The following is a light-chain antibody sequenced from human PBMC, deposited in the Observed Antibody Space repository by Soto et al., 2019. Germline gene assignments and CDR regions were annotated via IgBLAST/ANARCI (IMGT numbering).Light chain of an antibody. CDR3: QHYNSYSEA. J-gene: IGKJ1*01. V-gene: IGKV1-5*01. Sequence: DIQITQSPSTLSAWVGYTFTIACRASETICNWLAWYQQKPGKAPKLLIYDASSLKTGVPSRFSGSGSGTEFTLTISSLQPDDFATYYCQHYNSYSEAFGQGTKVDIK. CDR2: DAS. CDR1: ETICNW.